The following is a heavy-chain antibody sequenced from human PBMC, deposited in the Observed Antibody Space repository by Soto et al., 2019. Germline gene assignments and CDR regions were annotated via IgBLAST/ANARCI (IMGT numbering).Heavy chain of an antibody. D-gene: IGHD7-27*01. Sequence: EVQLLESGGGLVQPGGSLRLSCAASGFTFSSYAMSWVRQAPGKGLEWVSVISGSGDSTYYADSVKGRFSISSDNSKNALYLQMNSLRAEDTDVYYCAKRAWGSFYFDYWGQGTLVTVSS. V-gene: IGHV3-23*01. CDR3: AKRAWGSFYFDY. CDR2: ISGSGDST. CDR1: GFTFSSYA. J-gene: IGHJ4*02.